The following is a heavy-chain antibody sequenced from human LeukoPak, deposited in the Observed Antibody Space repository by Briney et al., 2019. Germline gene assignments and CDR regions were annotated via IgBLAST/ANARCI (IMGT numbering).Heavy chain of an antibody. CDR3: ARDQGSSDY. Sequence: ASVKVSCKASGYTFTSYDINWVRQATGQGLEWMGWMNPNSGNTGYAQKLQGRVTMTTDTSTSTAYMELRSLRSDDTAVYYCARDQGSSDYWGQGTLVTVSS. CDR2: MNPNSGNT. CDR1: GYTFTSYD. V-gene: IGHV1-8*01. J-gene: IGHJ4*02. D-gene: IGHD1-26*01.